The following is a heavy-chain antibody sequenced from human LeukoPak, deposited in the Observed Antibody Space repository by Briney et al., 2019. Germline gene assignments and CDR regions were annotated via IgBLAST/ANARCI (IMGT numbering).Heavy chain of an antibody. J-gene: IGHJ4*02. Sequence: GGSLRLSCAASGFTFNNYAMYWVRQAPGKGLEWISGIFGSGGSAHYADSVKGRFTISRDNSKNTVYLQLNSLRVEDTAVYYCGKTTVGYSSGRYPGWPVDYWGQGALVTVSS. CDR3: GKTTVGYSSGRYPGWPVDY. D-gene: IGHD2-15*01. CDR1: GFTFNNYA. V-gene: IGHV3-23*01. CDR2: IFGSGGSA.